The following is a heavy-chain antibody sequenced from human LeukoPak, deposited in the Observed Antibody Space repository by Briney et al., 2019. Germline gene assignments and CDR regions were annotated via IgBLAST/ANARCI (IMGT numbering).Heavy chain of an antibody. J-gene: IGHJ4*02. V-gene: IGHV4-59*01. CDR3: ARDHSDYYDSSGYQFDY. CDR2: IYYSGST. D-gene: IGHD3-22*01. CDR1: GGSISSYY. Sequence: SETLSLTCTVSGGSISSYYWGWIRQPPGKGLEWIGYIYYSGSTNYNPSLKSRVTISVDTSKNQFSLKLSSVTAADTAVYYCARDHSDYYDSSGYQFDYWGQGTLVTVSS.